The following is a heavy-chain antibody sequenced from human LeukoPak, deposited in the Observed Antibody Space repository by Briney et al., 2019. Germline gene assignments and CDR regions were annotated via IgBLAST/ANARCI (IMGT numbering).Heavy chain of an antibody. CDR2: INDDGSST. J-gene: IGHJ4*02. D-gene: IGHD2-2*01. CDR1: GVTFSGAW. Sequence: PGGSLRLSCAASGVTFSGAWMHWVRQAPGKGLMWVSRINDDGSSTRHADSVKGRFTISRDNAKNTLYLQMNSLRAGDTAVYYCARVSGPGMNEYYHLWGQGTLVTVSS. CDR3: ARVSGPGMNEYYHL. V-gene: IGHV3-74*01.